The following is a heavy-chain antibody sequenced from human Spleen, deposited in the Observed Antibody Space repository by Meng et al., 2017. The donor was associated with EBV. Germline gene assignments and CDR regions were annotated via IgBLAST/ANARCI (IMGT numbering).Heavy chain of an antibody. CDR3: ARGSFIYYRDSGRARFDP. V-gene: IGHV4-34*01. CDR1: GGSLSGYY. CDR2: INDTGNT. Sequence: VRLKQWGAGRLQPSETLSLTCGFYGGSLSGYYWTWIRQPPGKWPEWIGEINDTGNTNYNPSLKSRVTISVDTSKRQFTLKLRSVTAADTGVYYCARGSFIYYRDSGRARFDPWGQGTLVTVSS. D-gene: IGHD5-12*01. J-gene: IGHJ5*02.